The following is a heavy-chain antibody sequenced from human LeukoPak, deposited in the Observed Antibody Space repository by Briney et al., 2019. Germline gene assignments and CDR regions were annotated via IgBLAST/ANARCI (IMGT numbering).Heavy chain of an antibody. CDR2: TSSDLNVK. D-gene: IGHD4-23*01. V-gene: IGHV3-30*18. CDR3: AKDPRATVVTPGGYFDY. J-gene: IGHJ4*02. CDR1: GFTFRNYV. Sequence: GGSLRLSCAASGFTFRNYVIHWVRQAPGKGLEWVAVTSSDLNVKLYADSVKGRFTISRDNSKNTLYLQMNSLRAEDTAVYYCAKDPRATVVTPGGYFDYWGQGTLVTVSS.